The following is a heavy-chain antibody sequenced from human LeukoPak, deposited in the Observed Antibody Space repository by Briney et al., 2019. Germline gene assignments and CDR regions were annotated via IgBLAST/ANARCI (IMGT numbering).Heavy chain of an antibody. CDR3: ASLGIAAAGRRWFDP. CDR1: GYTFTGYY. CDR2: INPNSGGT. Sequence: ASVKVSCKASGYTFTGYYMHWVRQAPGQGLERMGWINPNSGGTNYAQKFQGRVTMTRDTSISTAYMELSRLRSDDTAVYYCASLGIAAAGRRWFDPWGQGTLVTVSS. D-gene: IGHD6-13*01. J-gene: IGHJ5*02. V-gene: IGHV1-2*02.